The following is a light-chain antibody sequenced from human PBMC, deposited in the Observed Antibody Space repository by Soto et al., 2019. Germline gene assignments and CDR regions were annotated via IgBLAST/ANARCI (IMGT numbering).Light chain of an antibody. CDR2: AAS. CDR1: QSIKSY. J-gene: IGKJ1*01. Sequence: DIQMTQSPSSQSASVGDRVTITCRASQSIKSYLNWYQQNPGKAPKLLIYAASSLKSVVPSRFSGCGSETDFTLTITSLQTDDFATYYCQHGFSTPRTFGQGTRVDI. V-gene: IGKV1-39*01. CDR3: QHGFSTPRT.